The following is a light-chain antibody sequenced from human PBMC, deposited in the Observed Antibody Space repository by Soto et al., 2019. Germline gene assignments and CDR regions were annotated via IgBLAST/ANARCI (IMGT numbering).Light chain of an antibody. Sequence: EIVMTQSPVTLSVSPGERATLSCRASHHVATNLAWYQQKPGQAPRLLIYGASTRATGISARFSGSVSGTEFPLTISRLQSDDFAVYYCQQYTARPPWTFGQGTKV. V-gene: IGKV3-15*01. CDR1: HHVATN. CDR2: GAS. J-gene: IGKJ1*01. CDR3: QQYTARPPWT.